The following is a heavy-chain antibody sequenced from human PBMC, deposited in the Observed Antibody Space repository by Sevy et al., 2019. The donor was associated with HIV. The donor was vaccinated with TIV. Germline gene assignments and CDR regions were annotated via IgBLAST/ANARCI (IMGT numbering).Heavy chain of an antibody. D-gene: IGHD3-22*01. J-gene: IGHJ6*02. V-gene: IGHV3-30*18. CDR3: AKDYYDSSGWGYYYYGLDV. Sequence: GGSLRLSCAASGFTFSSYGMHWVRQAPGKGLEWVAVISCDGSNKCYADSVKGRFTISRDNSKNTLYLQMNSLRAEDTAVYYRAKDYYDSSGWGYYYYGLDVWGQGTTVTVSS. CDR1: GFTFSSYG. CDR2: ISCDGSNK.